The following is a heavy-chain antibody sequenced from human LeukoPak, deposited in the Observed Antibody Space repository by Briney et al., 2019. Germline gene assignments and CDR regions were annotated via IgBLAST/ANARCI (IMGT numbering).Heavy chain of an antibody. CDR3: ARWRYGYFDY. Sequence: GGSLRLSCAASGFTFSDYYMSWIRQAPGKGLEWVSYISSSSSSTNYADSVKGRFTISRDNAKNSLYLQMSSLRAEDTAVYYCARWRYGYFDYWGQGTLVTVSS. CDR1: GFTFSDYY. V-gene: IGHV3-11*03. D-gene: IGHD5-18*01. CDR2: ISSSSSST. J-gene: IGHJ4*02.